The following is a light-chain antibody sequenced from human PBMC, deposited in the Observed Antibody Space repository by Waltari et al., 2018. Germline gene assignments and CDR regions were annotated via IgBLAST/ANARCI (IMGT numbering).Light chain of an antibody. Sequence: QSALTQPAPASGSPGQSVTISCTGTSSDVGSYNLVSWYQQHPGKAPKLMIYEGNKRPSGVSNRFSGSKSGNTASLTISGLQGEDEADYHCCSYAGSNTFVVFGGGTKLTVL. J-gene: IGLJ3*02. CDR1: SSDVGSYNL. CDR3: CSYAGSNTFVV. V-gene: IGLV2-23*03. CDR2: EGN.